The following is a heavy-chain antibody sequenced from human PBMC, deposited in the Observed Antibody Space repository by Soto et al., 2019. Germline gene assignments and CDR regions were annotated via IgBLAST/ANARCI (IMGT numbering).Heavy chain of an antibody. J-gene: IGHJ4*02. V-gene: IGHV3-11*06. D-gene: IGHD2-15*01. CDR2: ISLSRGYT. CDR3: ARSVDLDY. Sequence: PWGSLRLACVASGFTFSDFYVSWIRQAPGKGLEWVSYISLSRGYTKYADSVKGRFTISRDNAKNSLYLQMSSLRAEDTAVYYCARSVDLDYWGQGTLVTVSS. CDR1: GFTFSDFY.